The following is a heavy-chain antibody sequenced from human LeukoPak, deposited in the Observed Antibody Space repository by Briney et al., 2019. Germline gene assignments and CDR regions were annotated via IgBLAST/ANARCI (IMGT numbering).Heavy chain of an antibody. CDR3: ARDGYYYDSSGYYYISDY. D-gene: IGHD3-22*01. Sequence: QSGGSLRLSCAASGFTFSSYSMNWVRQAPGKGLEWVSYISSSSSTIYYADSVKGRFTISRDNAKNSLYLQMNSLRDEDTAVYYCARDGYYYDSSGYYYISDYWGQGTLVTVSS. CDR2: ISSSSSTI. V-gene: IGHV3-48*02. CDR1: GFTFSSYS. J-gene: IGHJ4*02.